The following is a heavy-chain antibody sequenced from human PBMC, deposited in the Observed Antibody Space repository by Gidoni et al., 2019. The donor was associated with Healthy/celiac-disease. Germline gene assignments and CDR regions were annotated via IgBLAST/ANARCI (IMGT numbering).Heavy chain of an antibody. CDR3: AKVSAYYDILTGSDY. D-gene: IGHD3-9*01. J-gene: IGHJ4*02. V-gene: IGHV3-23*01. CDR1: GFTFSSYA. Sequence: EVQLLESGGGFVQPGGSLRLSCAASGFTFSSYAMSWVRQATGKGLKWVSAISGSGGSTYYADSVKGRFTISRDNSKNTLYLQMNSLRAEDTAVYYCAKVSAYYDILTGSDYWGQGTLVTVSS. CDR2: ISGSGGST.